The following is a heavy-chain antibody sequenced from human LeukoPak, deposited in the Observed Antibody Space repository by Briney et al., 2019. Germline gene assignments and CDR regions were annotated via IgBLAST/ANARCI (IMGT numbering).Heavy chain of an antibody. Sequence: GGSLRLSCAASGFAFSSYEMNWVRQAPGKGLEWVAHISSGGNVEYYLDSVRGRFTMSRDDAKSLLFLQMNSLRAEDTAVYYCARGTLNGPFVISLDYWGQGALVTVSS. V-gene: IGHV3-48*03. J-gene: IGHJ4*02. CDR1: GFAFSSYE. D-gene: IGHD3-9*01. CDR3: ARGTLNGPFVISLDY. CDR2: ISSGGNVE.